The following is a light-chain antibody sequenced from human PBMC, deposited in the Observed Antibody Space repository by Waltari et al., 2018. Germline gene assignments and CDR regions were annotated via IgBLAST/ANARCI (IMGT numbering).Light chain of an antibody. Sequence: QSALTQPPSASGSPGQSVTISCTGTSSDVGGYNLVSWYQQHPGKAPKLMIHEVSKRPSGVPDLFSGSKSGNTASLTVSGLQAEDEADYYCSSYAGSNNVLFGGGTKVTVL. J-gene: IGLJ2*01. CDR2: EVS. CDR1: SSDVGGYNL. V-gene: IGLV2-8*01. CDR3: SSYAGSNNVL.